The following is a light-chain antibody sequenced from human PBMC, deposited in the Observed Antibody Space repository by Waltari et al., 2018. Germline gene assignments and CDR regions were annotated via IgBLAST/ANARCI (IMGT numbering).Light chain of an antibody. Sequence: DIVMTQSPLSLSVIPGEPASISCRSSQSLLNSNGYTYLDWYQQKPGQSPQLLIYLGSYRASGVPDRFSGSGSGTDFTLKISRVEAEDVGVYYCMQALETIFTFGPGTKVDIK. CDR3: MQALETIFT. V-gene: IGKV2-28*01. J-gene: IGKJ3*01. CDR1: QSLLNSNGYTY. CDR2: LGS.